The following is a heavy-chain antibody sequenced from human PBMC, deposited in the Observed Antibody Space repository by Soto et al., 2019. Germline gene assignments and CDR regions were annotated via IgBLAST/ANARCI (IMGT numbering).Heavy chain of an antibody. CDR3: ARDDDYGDYELSY. D-gene: IGHD4-17*01. CDR2: INPNIGGT. CDR1: GYTFTGYY. V-gene: IGHV1-2*04. J-gene: IGHJ4*02. Sequence: ASVKVSCKASGYTFTGYYMHWVRQAPGQGLEWMGWINPNIGGTNYAQKFQGWVTMTRDTSISTAYMELSRLRSDDTAVYYCARDDDYGDYELSYWGQGTLVTVSS.